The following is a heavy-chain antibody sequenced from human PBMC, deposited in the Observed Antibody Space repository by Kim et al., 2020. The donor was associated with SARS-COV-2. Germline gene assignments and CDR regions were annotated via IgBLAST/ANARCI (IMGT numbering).Heavy chain of an antibody. CDR1: GYTFTSYG. Sequence: ASVKVSCKASGYTFTSYGISWVRQAPGQGLEWMGWISAYNGNTNYAQKLQGRVTMTTDTSTSTAYMELRSLRSDDTAVYYCALAPSYGSGSYYEGYWGQGTLVTVSS. V-gene: IGHV1-18*04. J-gene: IGHJ4*02. CDR3: ALAPSYGSGSYYEGY. D-gene: IGHD3-10*01. CDR2: ISAYNGNT.